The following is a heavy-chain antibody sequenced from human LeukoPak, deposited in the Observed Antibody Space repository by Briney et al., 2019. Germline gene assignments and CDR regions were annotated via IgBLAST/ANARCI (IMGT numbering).Heavy chain of an antibody. CDR2: INQDGSEK. V-gene: IGHV3-7*01. J-gene: IGHJ4*02. Sequence: GGSLRLSCAASGFTFSDYWMSWVRQAPGKGLERVANINQDGSEKHYVDSLKGRFTVSRDNAKNSLYLQMNNLRVEDTAVYYCASYGDYEHFDSWGQGTLVTVSS. CDR1: GFTFSDYW. CDR3: ASYGDYEHFDS. D-gene: IGHD4-17*01.